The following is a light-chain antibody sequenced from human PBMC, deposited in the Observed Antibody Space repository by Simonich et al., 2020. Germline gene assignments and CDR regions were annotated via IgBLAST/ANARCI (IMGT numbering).Light chain of an antibody. J-gene: IGLJ3*02. V-gene: IGLV2-14*01. CDR2: DVS. CDR1: SSDVGGSNY. CDR3: SSYTSSSTLV. Sequence: QSALTQPASVSGSPGQSITISCTGTSSDVGGSNYVSWYQQHPGKAPKLMIYDVSKRPSGVSHRFSGSKSGNTASLTISGLQAEDEADYYCSSYTSSSTLVFGGGTKLTVL.